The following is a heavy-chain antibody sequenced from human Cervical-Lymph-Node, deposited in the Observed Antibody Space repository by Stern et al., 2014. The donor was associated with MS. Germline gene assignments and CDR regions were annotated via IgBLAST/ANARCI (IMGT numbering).Heavy chain of an antibody. J-gene: IGHJ6*02. V-gene: IGHV1-18*04. CDR2: ITPYNGNA. Sequence: VQLVESGAEVKKPGASVKVSCKDSGYTFTSYGIDWVRQAPGQGLEWMGWITPYNGNANYVQKLQGRVTMTTDTSTTTAYMELRSLRSDDTAVYYCARRNYYSGMDVWGQGTTVTVSS. CDR1: GYTFTSYG. CDR3: ARRNYYSGMDV.